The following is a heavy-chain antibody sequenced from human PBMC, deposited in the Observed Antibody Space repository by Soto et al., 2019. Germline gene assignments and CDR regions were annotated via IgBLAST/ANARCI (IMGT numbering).Heavy chain of an antibody. Sequence: QVQLVQSGAEVKEPGASVKVSCKASGYTFTTYDIYWMRQATGQGLEWMGWMNPYTGNTGYAQKFQGRVTVTRNTSISTVYMEMSGLRLDDTAVYYGARRKERSGPHYFDYWGQGSQVTVSS. D-gene: IGHD6-25*01. CDR1: GYTFTTYD. V-gene: IGHV1-8*01. CDR2: MNPYTGNT. CDR3: ARRKERSGPHYFDY. J-gene: IGHJ4*02.